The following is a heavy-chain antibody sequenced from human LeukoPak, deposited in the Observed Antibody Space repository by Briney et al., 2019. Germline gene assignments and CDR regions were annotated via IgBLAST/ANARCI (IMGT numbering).Heavy chain of an antibody. CDR1: GFTFSDYY. CDR2: ISSSSSYI. CDR3: ARAVGEQWLVPVPNWFDP. D-gene: IGHD6-19*01. Sequence: GGSLRLSCAASGFTFSDYYMSWIRQAPGKGLEWVSSISSSSSYIYYADSVKGRFTISRDNAKNSLYLQMNSLRAEDTAVYYCARAVGEQWLVPVPNWFDPWGQGTLVTVSS. J-gene: IGHJ5*02. V-gene: IGHV3-11*06.